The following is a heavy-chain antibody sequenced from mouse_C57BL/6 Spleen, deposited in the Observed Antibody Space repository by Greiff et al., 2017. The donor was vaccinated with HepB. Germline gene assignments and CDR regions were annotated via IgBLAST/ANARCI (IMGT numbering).Heavy chain of an antibody. V-gene: IGHV1-52*01. CDR3: ARITTVVAHYYAMDY. CDR2: IDPSDSET. Sequence: VKLQQPGAELVRPGSSVKLSCKASGYTFTSYWMHWVKQRPIQGLEWIGNIDPSDSETHYNQKFKDKATLTVDKSSSTAYMQLSSLTSEDSAVYYCARITTVVAHYYAMDYWGQGTSVTVSS. CDR1: GYTFTSYW. J-gene: IGHJ4*01. D-gene: IGHD1-1*01.